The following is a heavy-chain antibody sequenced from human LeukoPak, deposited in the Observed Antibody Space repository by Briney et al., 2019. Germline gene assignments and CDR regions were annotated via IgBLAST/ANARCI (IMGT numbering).Heavy chain of an antibody. CDR1: GGSISSSSYY. CDR3: ARDAEYYYDSSGYLDY. V-gene: IGHV4-39*07. J-gene: IGHJ4*02. CDR2: IYYSGST. D-gene: IGHD3-22*01. Sequence: PSETLSLTCTVSGGSISSSSYYWGWIRQPPGKGLEWIGSIYYSGSTYYNPSLKSRVTISVDTPKNQFSLKLSSVTAADTAVYYCARDAEYYYDSSGYLDYWGQGTLVTVSS.